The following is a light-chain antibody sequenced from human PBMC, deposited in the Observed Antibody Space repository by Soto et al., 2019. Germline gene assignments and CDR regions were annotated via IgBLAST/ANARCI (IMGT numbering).Light chain of an antibody. CDR2: EGS. J-gene: IGLJ1*01. CDR1: SSDVGSYNL. CDR3: CSYAGSTTPYV. Sequence: QSALTQPASVSGSPGQSITISCTGTSSDVGSYNLVSWYQQHPGKAPKLMIYEGSKRPSGVSNRHSGSKSGNTASLTISGLQAEDEADYYCCSYAGSTTPYVFGTGTKVTVL. V-gene: IGLV2-23*01.